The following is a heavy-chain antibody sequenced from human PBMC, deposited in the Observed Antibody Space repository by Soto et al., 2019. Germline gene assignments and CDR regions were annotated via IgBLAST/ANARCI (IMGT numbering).Heavy chain of an antibody. CDR2: IYTSGST. D-gene: IGHD2-2*01. CDR1: GGSISSYY. Sequence: SETLSLTCTVSGGSISSYYWSWIRQPAGKGLEWIGRIYTSGSTNYNPSLKSRVTMSVDTSKNQFSLKLSSVTAADTAVYYCARACSSNSCYDVFDYWGQRTLVTVSS. V-gene: IGHV4-4*07. J-gene: IGHJ4*02. CDR3: ARACSSNSCYDVFDY.